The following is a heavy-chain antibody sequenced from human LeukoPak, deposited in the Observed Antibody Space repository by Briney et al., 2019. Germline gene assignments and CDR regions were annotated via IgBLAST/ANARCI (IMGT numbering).Heavy chain of an antibody. V-gene: IGHV3-7*04. Sequence: PGGSLRLSCAASGFTFGIYWMSWVRQAPGKGLEWVANIKQDGSEKFYVDSVKGRFTLSRDNAKNSLFLRMNSLRAEDTAVYYCARDYYGSGWYGDYWGQGTLVTVSS. CDR2: IKQDGSEK. D-gene: IGHD6-19*01. J-gene: IGHJ4*02. CDR1: GFTFGIYW. CDR3: ARDYYGSGWYGDY.